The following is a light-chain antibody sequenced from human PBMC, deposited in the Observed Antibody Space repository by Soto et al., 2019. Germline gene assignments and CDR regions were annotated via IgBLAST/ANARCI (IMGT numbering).Light chain of an antibody. Sequence: QSVLTQASAVSGSPGQSIAISFTRTSSDVGAYNYVSWYQQHPGKAPKLMIYDVNNRPSGVSNRFSGSKSGNTASLTISGLQAEYEVDYYCWSYTPSSTYVFGTATKVSV. V-gene: IGLV2-14*03. CDR1: SSDVGAYNY. J-gene: IGLJ1*01. CDR3: WSYTPSSTYV. CDR2: DVN.